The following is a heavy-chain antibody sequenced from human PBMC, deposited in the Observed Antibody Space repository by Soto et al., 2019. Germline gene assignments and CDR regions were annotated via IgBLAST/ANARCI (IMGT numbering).Heavy chain of an antibody. Sequence: PSETLPLTCTVSGDSVTSGDYYWSWIRQPPGKGLEWIGYIYYSGSTNYNPSLKSRVTISVDTSKNQFSLKLSSVTAADTAVYYCARDRGNAALFDYWGQGTLVTVSS. D-gene: IGHD6-6*01. J-gene: IGHJ4*02. V-gene: IGHV4-61*08. CDR1: GDSVTSGDYY. CDR2: IYYSGST. CDR3: ARDRGNAALFDY.